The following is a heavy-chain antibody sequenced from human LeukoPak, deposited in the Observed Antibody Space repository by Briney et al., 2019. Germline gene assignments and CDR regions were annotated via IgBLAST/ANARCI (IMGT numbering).Heavy chain of an antibody. V-gene: IGHV4-59*01. J-gene: IGHJ3*02. CDR2: IYYSGST. CDR3: VTPGDTMMGDAFDI. D-gene: IGHD3-22*01. CDR1: GGSISSYY. Sequence: SETLSLTCTVSGGSISSYYWSWIRQPPGKGLEWIGYIYYSGSTNYNPSLKSRVTISVDTSKNRFSLKLSSVTAADTAVYYCVTPGDTMMGDAFDIWGQGTMVTVSS.